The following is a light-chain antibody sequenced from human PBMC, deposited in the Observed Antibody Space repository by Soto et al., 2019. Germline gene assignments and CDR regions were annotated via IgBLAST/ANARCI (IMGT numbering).Light chain of an antibody. Sequence: QSALTQPPSVSGSPGQSVVISCTGTSSDVGSYNRVSWYQQPPGTAPKLMIYDVISRPSGVPDRFSGSKSGNTASLTISGLQPEDEADYYCLLFTNSDTYVFGTGTQLTVL. CDR1: SSDVGSYNR. J-gene: IGLJ1*01. V-gene: IGLV2-18*01. CDR3: LLFTNSDTYV. CDR2: DVI.